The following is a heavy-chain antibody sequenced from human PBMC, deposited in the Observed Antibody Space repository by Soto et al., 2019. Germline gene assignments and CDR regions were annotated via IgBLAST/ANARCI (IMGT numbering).Heavy chain of an antibody. J-gene: IGHJ6*04. Sequence: EVQLVESGGGLVQPGGSLRLSCAVSGFTVSSKYMSWVRQAPGKGLEWVALITRGGSISYADSVKGRFTSSRDNSENTLYLQMSSLGVEDTGVYYCTRDDVHGSGGTFYGIPMEIRGKGTTVTVSA. CDR2: ITRGGSI. CDR1: GFTVSSKY. D-gene: IGHD2-15*01. V-gene: IGHV3-66*01. CDR3: TRDDVHGSGGTFYGIPMEI.